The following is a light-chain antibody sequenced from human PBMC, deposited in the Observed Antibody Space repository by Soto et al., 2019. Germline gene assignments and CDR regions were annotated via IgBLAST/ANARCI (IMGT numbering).Light chain of an antibody. CDR2: AAS. Sequence: DIQFTQTHSFLAASVGGRITITCRASRGISSYLAWYQQKPGKAPKLLIYAASTLHTGVPSRFSGSGSGTEFTLTISSLQPEDFTTYYCQQLNCYPITFGQGTRLEIK. J-gene: IGKJ5*01. V-gene: IGKV1-9*01. CDR1: RGISSY. CDR3: QQLNCYPIT.